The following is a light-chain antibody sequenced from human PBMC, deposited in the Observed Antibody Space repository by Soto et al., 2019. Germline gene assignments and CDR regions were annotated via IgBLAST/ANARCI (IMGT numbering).Light chain of an antibody. V-gene: IGLV2-14*01. Sequence: QSALTQPASLSGSPGQSITISCTGTSSDVGGYNYVSWYQQHPGKAPKLMIYEVTNRPSGVSNRFSGSKSGDTASLTISGLQPEDEADYFCSSYTSTSTPVVFGGGTKVTL. CDR1: SSDVGGYNY. CDR2: EVT. CDR3: SSYTSTSTPVV. J-gene: IGLJ2*01.